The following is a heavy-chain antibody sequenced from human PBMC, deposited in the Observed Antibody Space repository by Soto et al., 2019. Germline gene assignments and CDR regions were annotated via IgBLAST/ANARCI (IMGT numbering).Heavy chain of an antibody. CDR2: IIPILGIA. CDR3: ARGGPGQRYFDY. V-gene: IGHV1-69*02. J-gene: IGHJ4*02. D-gene: IGHD6-25*01. Sequence: QVQLVQSGAEVKKPGSSVKVSCKASGGTFSSYTISWVRQAPGQGLEWMGRIIPILGIANYAQKFQGRVTFAADKSTSTAYMELRSLRSEDTAVYYCARGGPGQRYFDYWGQGTLVTGSS. CDR1: GGTFSSYT.